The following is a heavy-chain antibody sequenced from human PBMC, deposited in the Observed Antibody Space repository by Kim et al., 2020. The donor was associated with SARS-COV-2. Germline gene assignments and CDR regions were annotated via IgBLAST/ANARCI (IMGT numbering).Heavy chain of an antibody. J-gene: IGHJ4*02. CDR1: GGSISSSSYY. V-gene: IGHV4-39*01. CDR3: ASLSLRRGRSPPIDY. Sequence: SETLSLTCTVSGGSISSSSYYWGWIRQPPGKGLEWIGSIYYSGSTYYNPSLKSRVTISVDTSKNQFSLKLSSVTAADTAVYYCASLSLRRGRSPPIDYWGQGTLVTVSS. D-gene: IGHD1-26*01. CDR2: IYYSGST.